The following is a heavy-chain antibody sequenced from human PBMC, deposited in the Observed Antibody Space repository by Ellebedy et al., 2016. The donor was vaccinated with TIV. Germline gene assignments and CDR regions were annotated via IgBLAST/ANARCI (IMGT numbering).Heavy chain of an antibody. V-gene: IGHV1-18*04. D-gene: IGHD3-9*01. Sequence: AASVKVSCKASGYNFTTYGLSWVRQAPGRGLEWMGWISIYNGNTKYAQNLQGRVTVTTDTSTSTAYMELRSLRSDDTAMYYCARDRGDILTGVTFDHWGQGTLVTVSS. CDR3: ARDRGDILTGVTFDH. CDR1: GYNFTTYG. J-gene: IGHJ5*02. CDR2: ISIYNGNT.